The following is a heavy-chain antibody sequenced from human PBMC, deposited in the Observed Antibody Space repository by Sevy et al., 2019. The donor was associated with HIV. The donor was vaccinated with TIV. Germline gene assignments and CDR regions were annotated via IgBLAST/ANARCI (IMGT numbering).Heavy chain of an antibody. CDR2: IKQDGSEK. Sequence: GGSLRLSCAASGFTFSSYWMSWVRQAPGKGLEWVANIKQDGSEKYYVDSVKGRFTISRDNAKNSLYLQMNSLRAEDTAVYYCARDARRVVAAANAYYYYYMDVWGKGTTVTVSS. CDR3: ARDARRVVAAANAYYYYYMDV. CDR1: GFTFSSYW. D-gene: IGHD2-2*01. V-gene: IGHV3-7*03. J-gene: IGHJ6*03.